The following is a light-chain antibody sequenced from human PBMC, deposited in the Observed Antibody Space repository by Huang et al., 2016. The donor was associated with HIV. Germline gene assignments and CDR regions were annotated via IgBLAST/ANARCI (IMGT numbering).Light chain of an antibody. CDR2: GAS. V-gene: IGKV3-20*01. J-gene: IGKJ2*01. CDR3: QQYDSSPAT. Sequence: EIVLTQSPGSLSLSPGDTATLSCRASQSVASNQLAWYQQKPGLAPWLRIYGASNRATGIPDRFSGSGSGTDFNVTITRLEPEDFAVYFCQQYDSSPATFGRGTQLEIK. CDR1: QSVASNQ.